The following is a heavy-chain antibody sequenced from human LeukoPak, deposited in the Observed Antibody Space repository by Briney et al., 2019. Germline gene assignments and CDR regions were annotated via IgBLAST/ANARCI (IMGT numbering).Heavy chain of an antibody. CDR1: GFTFSSFA. V-gene: IGHV3-30-3*01. CDR2: LSYDGNNK. CDR3: AKDYYGD. J-gene: IGHJ4*02. Sequence: PGRSLRLSCAASGFTFSSFAMHWVRQAPGKGLEWVAVLSYDGNNKYYADSVKGRFTISRDNSKNTLYLQMNSLKSEDTAVYHCAKDYYGDWGQGTLVTVSS. D-gene: IGHD3-10*01.